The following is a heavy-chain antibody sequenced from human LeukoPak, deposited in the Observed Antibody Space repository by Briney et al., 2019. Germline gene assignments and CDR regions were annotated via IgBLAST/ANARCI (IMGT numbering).Heavy chain of an antibody. Sequence: ASVKVSCKASGGTFSSYAISWVRQAPGQGLEWMGGIIPIFGTANYAQKFQGRVTITADESTSTAYMELSSLRSEDTAVYYCAGDRRNWFDPWGQGTLVTVSS. D-gene: IGHD5-24*01. CDR3: AGDRRNWFDP. V-gene: IGHV1-69*01. J-gene: IGHJ5*02. CDR1: GGTFSSYA. CDR2: IIPIFGTA.